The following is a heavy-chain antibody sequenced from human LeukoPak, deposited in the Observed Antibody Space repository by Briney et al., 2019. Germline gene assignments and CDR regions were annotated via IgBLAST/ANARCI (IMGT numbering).Heavy chain of an antibody. Sequence: GGSLRLSCAASGFTFSSYAMHWARQAPGKGLEWVAVISYDGSNKYYADSVKGRFTISRDNSKNTLYLQMNSLRAEDTAVYYCAREGFDIWGQGTMVTVSS. CDR3: AREGFDI. CDR2: ISYDGSNK. J-gene: IGHJ3*02. V-gene: IGHV3-30-3*01. CDR1: GFTFSSYA.